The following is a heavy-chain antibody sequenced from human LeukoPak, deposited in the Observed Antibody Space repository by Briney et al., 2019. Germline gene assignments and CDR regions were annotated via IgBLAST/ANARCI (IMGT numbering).Heavy chain of an antibody. CDR1: GGSFSGYY. V-gene: IGHV4-4*08. D-gene: IGHD1-14*01. Sequence: PSETLSLTCAVYGGSFSGYYWSWIRQSPGKGLEWIGYIHNSGRTNYNPSLKSRVTGFVDTSKNQVSLRLSSVTAADTAVYARHGTISSESYFDYWGQGALVTVSS. CDR3: HGTISSESYFDY. CDR2: IHNSGRT. J-gene: IGHJ4*02.